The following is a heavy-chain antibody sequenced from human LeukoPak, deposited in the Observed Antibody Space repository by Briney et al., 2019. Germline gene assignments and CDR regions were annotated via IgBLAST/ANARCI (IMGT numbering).Heavy chain of an antibody. D-gene: IGHD6-13*01. CDR2: INPNSGGT. CDR1: GYTFTGYY. CDR3: ARDPRSSSIAAAGIRTVYYYYYMDV. J-gene: IGHJ6*03. V-gene: IGHV1-2*02. Sequence: ASVKVSCKASGYTFTGYYMHSVRQAPGQGLEWMGWINPNSGGTNYTQKFQGRVTMTRDTSISTAYMELSRLRSDDTAVYYCARDPRSSSIAAAGIRTVYYYYYMDVWGKETTVTVSS.